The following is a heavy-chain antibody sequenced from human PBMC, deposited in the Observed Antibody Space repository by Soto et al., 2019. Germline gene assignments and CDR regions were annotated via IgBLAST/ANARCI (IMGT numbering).Heavy chain of an antibody. D-gene: IGHD5-12*01. J-gene: IGHJ4*02. CDR3: ARDLGGYDPY. CDR2: ISSNGGST. V-gene: IGHV3-64*01. CDR1: GFTFSSYA. Sequence: GGSLRLSCAASGFTFSSYAMHWVRQAPGKGLEYVSAISSNGGSTYYANSVKGRFTISRDNSKNTLYLQMGSLRAEDMAVYYCARDLGGYDPYWGQGTLVTVSS.